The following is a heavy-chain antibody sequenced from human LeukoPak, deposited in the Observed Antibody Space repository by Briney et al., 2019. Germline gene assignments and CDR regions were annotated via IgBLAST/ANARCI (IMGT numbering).Heavy chain of an antibody. CDR2: IYPGDSDT. CDR1: GSSFTSYW. CDR3: ARQTSSWYVHYYYYMDV. J-gene: IGHJ6*03. Sequence: GESLKISCKGSGSSFTSYWIGWVRQMPGKGLEWMGIIYPGDSDTRYSPSFQGQVTISADKSISTAYLQWSSLKASDTAMYYCARQTSSWYVHYYYYMDVWGKGTTVTVSS. V-gene: IGHV5-51*01. D-gene: IGHD6-13*01.